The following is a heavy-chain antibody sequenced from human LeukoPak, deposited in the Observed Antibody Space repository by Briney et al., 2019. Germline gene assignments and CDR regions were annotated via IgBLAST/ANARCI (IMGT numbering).Heavy chain of an antibody. Sequence: AGGSLRLSCAASGFTFRSHTMSWVRQAPGKGLAWVSAISGSGGSTYYVDSVKGRFTISRGNSKNTLYLQMNSLRADDTAVYYCAKGNYHDSSGYLYYFDYWGQGTLVTVSS. CDR1: GFTFRSHT. CDR3: AKGNYHDSSGYLYYFDY. V-gene: IGHV3-23*01. D-gene: IGHD3-22*01. CDR2: ISGSGGST. J-gene: IGHJ4*02.